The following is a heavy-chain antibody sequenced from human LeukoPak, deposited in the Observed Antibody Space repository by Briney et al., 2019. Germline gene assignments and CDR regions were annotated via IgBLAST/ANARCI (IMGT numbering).Heavy chain of an antibody. J-gene: IGHJ4*02. CDR1: GGSFRGYY. CDR3: ATARGTSTGWYS. Sequence: SETLSLTCAVYGGSFRGYYWSWIRQPPGKGLEWIGEINHIGYTNYSPSLKSRLTISVDMSRNQFSLNLTSVTVADTAVYYCATARGTSTGWYSWGQGTLVTVSS. CDR2: INHIGYT. D-gene: IGHD6-19*01. V-gene: IGHV4-34*01.